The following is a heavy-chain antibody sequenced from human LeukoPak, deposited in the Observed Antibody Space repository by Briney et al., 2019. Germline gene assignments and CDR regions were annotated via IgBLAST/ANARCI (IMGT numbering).Heavy chain of an antibody. D-gene: IGHD2-2*01. Sequence: GESLKTSCKGSGYRFTNYWIGWVRQTPGKGLEWVGIIYPGDSDTRYSPSFQGQVTISADKSISTAYLQWSSLKASDTAMYYCATSPLDCSSTSCPPYFDLWGRGTLVTVSS. V-gene: IGHV5-51*01. J-gene: IGHJ2*01. CDR1: GYRFTNYW. CDR2: IYPGDSDT. CDR3: ATSPLDCSSTSCPPYFDL.